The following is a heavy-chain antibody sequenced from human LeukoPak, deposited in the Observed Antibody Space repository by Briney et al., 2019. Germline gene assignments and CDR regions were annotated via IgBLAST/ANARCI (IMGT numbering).Heavy chain of an antibody. D-gene: IGHD3-3*01. CDR3: ARGSGYYSFDW. J-gene: IGHJ4*02. Sequence: GASVKVSCKASGYTFTAYYMHWVRQAPGQGLEWMGWINPNSGDTNYAQNFQGRVTMTRDTSISTAYMELGRLRSDDTAMYYCARGSGYYSFDWWGQGTLVTVSS. V-gene: IGHV1-2*02. CDR2: INPNSGDT. CDR1: GYTFTAYY.